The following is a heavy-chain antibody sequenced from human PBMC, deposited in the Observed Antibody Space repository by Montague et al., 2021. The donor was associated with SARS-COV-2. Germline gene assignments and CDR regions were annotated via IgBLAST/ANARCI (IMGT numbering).Heavy chain of an antibody. CDR3: AKALGSNWYAPGYMDV. D-gene: IGHD6-13*01. CDR2: ISSTGSNT. V-gene: IGHV3-23*01. Sequence: RSLSLAASGFTFDGYAMTWVRQAPGRGLEWVSTISSTGSNTYYADSVKGRFTVSRDNSKNTLSLQMNSVNAEDRAVYHCAKALGSNWYAPGYMDVWGKGTTVTVSS. J-gene: IGHJ6*03. CDR1: GFTFDGYA.